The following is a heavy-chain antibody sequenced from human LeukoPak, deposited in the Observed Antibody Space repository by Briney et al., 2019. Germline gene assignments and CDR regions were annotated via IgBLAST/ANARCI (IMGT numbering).Heavy chain of an antibody. V-gene: IGHV3-7*01. J-gene: IGHJ3*02. Sequence: RGSLRLSRVGSGFTFSTYWVNGVRQAPGKGLEWVANIKPDGSDKYYVDSARGRFTVSRDNAMNPAFLQMDSLRAEDTAIYYCATISAQTFDIWGQGTLVSVSS. CDR2: IKPDGSDK. CDR1: GFTFSTYW. D-gene: IGHD5-24*01. CDR3: ATISAQTFDI.